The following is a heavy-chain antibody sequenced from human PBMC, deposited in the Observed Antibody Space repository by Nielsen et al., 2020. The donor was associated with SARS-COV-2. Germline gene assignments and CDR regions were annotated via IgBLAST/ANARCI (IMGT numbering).Heavy chain of an antibody. J-gene: IGHJ4*02. Sequence: GGSLRLSCAASGFTFSRFGMHWVRQTPGRGLEWVAYISYDGSDQYYEDSLKGRFTISRDNSKNILYLQMNNLRAEDTAVYYCAKDGAYYGVRGVVHFGYGGRGTVVTVSS. CDR3: AKDGAYYGVRGVVHFGY. CDR1: GFTFSRFG. V-gene: IGHV3-30*18. CDR2: ISYDGSDQ. D-gene: IGHD3-10*01.